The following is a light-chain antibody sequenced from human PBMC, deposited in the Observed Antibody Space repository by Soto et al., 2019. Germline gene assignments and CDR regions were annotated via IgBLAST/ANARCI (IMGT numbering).Light chain of an antibody. CDR3: QQSDSTPRT. V-gene: IGKV1-39*01. CDR1: QSISTY. Sequence: DIQMTQSPSSLSASVGDRVTITCRASQSISTYLNWYQKKPVKAPKLLIYAASTLQSGVPSRFSGSGSGTDVTLTISRLQPEDFATYYGQQSDSTPRTFGQGTKVEIK. CDR2: AAS. J-gene: IGKJ1*01.